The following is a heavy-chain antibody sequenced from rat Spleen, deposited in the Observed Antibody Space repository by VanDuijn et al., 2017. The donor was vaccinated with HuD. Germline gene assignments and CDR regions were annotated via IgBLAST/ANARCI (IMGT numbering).Heavy chain of an antibody. Sequence: EVQLVESGGGLVQPGRSMKLSCAASGFIFSNYWMYWIRQAPGKTLEWVASINTDGGSSYYLDSVQGRFTISRDNAENTVYLQMNSLRSEDTATYYCAKDRDGGFAMDAWGQGASVTVSS. CDR1: GFIFSNYW. V-gene: IGHV5-58*01. CDR2: INTDGGSS. D-gene: IGHD1-11*01. J-gene: IGHJ4*01. CDR3: AKDRDGGFAMDA.